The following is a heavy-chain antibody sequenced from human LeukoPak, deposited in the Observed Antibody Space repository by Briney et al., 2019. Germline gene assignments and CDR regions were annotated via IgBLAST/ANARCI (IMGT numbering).Heavy chain of an antibody. CDR1: GFTVSSNY. CDR2: INHSGST. J-gene: IGHJ4*02. Sequence: PGGSLRLSCAASGFTVSSNYMSWVRQAPGKGLEWIGEINHSGSTNYNPSLKSRVTISVDTSKNQFSLTLSSVTAADTAVYYCARGGGEYYDSSGYRTPFDYWGQGTLVTVSS. D-gene: IGHD3-22*01. CDR3: ARGGGEYYDSSGYRTPFDY. V-gene: IGHV4-34*01.